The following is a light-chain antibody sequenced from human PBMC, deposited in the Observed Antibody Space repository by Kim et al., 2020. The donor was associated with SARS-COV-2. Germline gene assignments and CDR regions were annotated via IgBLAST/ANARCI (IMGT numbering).Light chain of an antibody. CDR1: KLGDKY. Sequence: SYELTQPPSVFVSPGQTASITCSGDKLGDKYACWYQQKPGQSPVLVIYQDSKRPSGIPERFSGSNSGSTATLTISGTQAMDEADYYCQAWDSSTYVFGTGTKVTVL. CDR3: QAWDSSTYV. V-gene: IGLV3-1*01. J-gene: IGLJ1*01. CDR2: QDS.